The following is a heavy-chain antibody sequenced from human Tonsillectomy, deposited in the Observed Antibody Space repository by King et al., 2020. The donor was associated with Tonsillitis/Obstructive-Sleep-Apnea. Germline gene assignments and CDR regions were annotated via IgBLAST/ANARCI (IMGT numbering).Heavy chain of an antibody. V-gene: IGHV3-23*04. CDR2: ISGSGGST. CDR3: ANHRGYSYCYYTPGHYFDF. CDR1: GFTFSSYA. J-gene: IGHJ4*02. D-gene: IGHD5-18*01. Sequence: QLVQSGGGLVQPGGSLRLSCAASGFTFSSYAMSGVRQAPGKGLEWVSAISGSGGSTYYADSVKGRFTISRDNSKNTLYLEMNSLRAEDTAVYYCANHRGYSYCYYTPGHYFDFWGQGTLVPVST.